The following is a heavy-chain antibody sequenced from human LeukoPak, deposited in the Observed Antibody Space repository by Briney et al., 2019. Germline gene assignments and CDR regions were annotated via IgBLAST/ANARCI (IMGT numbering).Heavy chain of an antibody. D-gene: IGHD2-8*02. V-gene: IGHV4-38-2*02. J-gene: IGHJ4*02. CDR2: IYHSGST. Sequence: SETLSLTCTVSGYSISSGYYWGWTRQPPGKGLEWIGSIYHSGSTYYNPSLKSRVTISVDTSKNQFSLKLSSVTAADTAVYYCARGLVATFDYWGQGTLVTVSS. CDR1: GYSISSGYY. CDR3: ARGLVATFDY.